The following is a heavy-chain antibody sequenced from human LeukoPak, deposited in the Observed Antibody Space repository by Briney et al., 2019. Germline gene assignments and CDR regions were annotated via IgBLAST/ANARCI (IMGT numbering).Heavy chain of an antibody. Sequence: ETLSLTCTVSGGSISSYYWSWVRQAPGKGLEWVSVIYSGGSTYYADSVKGRFTISRDNSKNTLYLQMNSLRAEDTAVYYCASGSSGWYSWGQGTLVTVSS. CDR2: IYSGGST. J-gene: IGHJ4*02. CDR3: ASGSSGWYS. CDR1: GGSISSYY. V-gene: IGHV3-66*02. D-gene: IGHD6-19*01.